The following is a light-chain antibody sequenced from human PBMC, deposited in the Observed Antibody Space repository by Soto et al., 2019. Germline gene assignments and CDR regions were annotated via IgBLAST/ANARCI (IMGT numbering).Light chain of an antibody. V-gene: IGKV4-1*01. CDR3: QQYNNWPWT. CDR2: WAS. Sequence: DIVMTQSPDSLAVSLGERATTNCKSSQSVLYRSNKKNYLVWYQQKPGQPPKLLISWASTRATGIPARFSGSGSGTEFTLTISSLQSEDFAVYYCQQYNNWPWTFGQGTKVDI. J-gene: IGKJ1*01. CDR1: QSVLYRSNKKNY.